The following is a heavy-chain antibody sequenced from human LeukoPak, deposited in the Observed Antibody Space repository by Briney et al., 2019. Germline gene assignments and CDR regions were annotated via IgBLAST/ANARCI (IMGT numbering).Heavy chain of an antibody. Sequence: SETLSLTCTVSGGSISSYYWSWIRQPPRKGLEWIGYIYYSGSTNHNPSLKSRVTISVDTSKNQFSLKLSSVTAADTAVYYCARGYSSGWFPIDYWGQGTLVTVSS. J-gene: IGHJ4*02. CDR3: ARGYSSGWFPIDY. CDR1: GGSISSYY. V-gene: IGHV4-59*01. CDR2: IYYSGST. D-gene: IGHD6-19*01.